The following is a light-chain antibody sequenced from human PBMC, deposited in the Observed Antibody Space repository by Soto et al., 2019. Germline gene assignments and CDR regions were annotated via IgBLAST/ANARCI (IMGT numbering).Light chain of an antibody. CDR3: QQYNNWPPAYT. J-gene: IGKJ2*01. CDR2: GAS. V-gene: IGKV3-15*01. CDR1: QSVSSN. Sequence: EIVMTQSPATLSVSPGERATLSCRASQSVSSNLAWYQQKPGQAPRLLIYGASTRATGIPARFSGSGSGTEFTLTISIRQSEDVAVYYCQQYNNWPPAYTFGQGTKLEIK.